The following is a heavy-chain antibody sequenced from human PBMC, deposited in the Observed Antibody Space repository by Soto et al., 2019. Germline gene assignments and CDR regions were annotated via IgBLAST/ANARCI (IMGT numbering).Heavy chain of an antibody. CDR1: GGTFSSYT. J-gene: IGHJ4*02. Sequence: QVQLVQSGAEVKKPGSSVKVSCKASGGTFSSYTISWVRQAPGQGLEWMGRIIPILGIANYAQKFQGRVTITADKSTGTTYMEPSSLRSEDTAVYYCAREEYYYGSGAFFDYWGQGTLVTVSS. CDR2: IIPILGIA. CDR3: AREEYYYGSGAFFDY. V-gene: IGHV1-69*08. D-gene: IGHD3-10*01.